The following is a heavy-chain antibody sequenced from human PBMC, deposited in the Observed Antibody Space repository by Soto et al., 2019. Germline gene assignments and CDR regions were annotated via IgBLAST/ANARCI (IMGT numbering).Heavy chain of an antibody. CDR1: GYTFTSYA. D-gene: IGHD3-3*01. V-gene: IGHV1-3*01. Sequence: ASVKVSCKASGYTFTSYAMHWVRQAPGQRLEWMGWINAGNGNTKYSQKFQGRVTITRDTSASTAYMELSSLRSEDTAVYYCARGRGATIFGVVIHHNDAFDIWGQGTMVTVSS. J-gene: IGHJ3*02. CDR2: INAGNGNT. CDR3: ARGRGATIFGVVIHHNDAFDI.